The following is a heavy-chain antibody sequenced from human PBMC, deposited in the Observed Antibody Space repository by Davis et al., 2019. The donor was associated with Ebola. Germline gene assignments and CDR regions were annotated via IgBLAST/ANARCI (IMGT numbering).Heavy chain of an antibody. CDR2: INAGNGNT. CDR1: GYTFTSYA. V-gene: IGHV1-3*01. Sequence: ASVKVSCKASGYTFTSYAMHWVRQAPGQRLEWMGWINAGNGNTKYSQKFQGRVTITRDTSASTAYMELSSLRSEDTAVYYCARAPSGWYKLFDYWGQGTLVTVSS. J-gene: IGHJ4*02. D-gene: IGHD6-19*01. CDR3: ARAPSGWYKLFDY.